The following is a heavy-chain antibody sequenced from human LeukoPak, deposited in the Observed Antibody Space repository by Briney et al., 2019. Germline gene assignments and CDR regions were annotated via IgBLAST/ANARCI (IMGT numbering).Heavy chain of an antibody. D-gene: IGHD1-26*01. CDR1: GFTFSSYG. CDR3: AKEIGWELLPPDY. CDR2: ISYDGSNK. J-gene: IGHJ4*02. V-gene: IGHV3-30*18. Sequence: SGRSLRLSCAASGFTFSSYGMHWVRQAPGKGLEWVAVISYDGSNKYYADSVKGRFTISRDNSKNTLYLQMNSLRAEDTAVYYCAKEIGWELLPPDYWGQGTLVTVSS.